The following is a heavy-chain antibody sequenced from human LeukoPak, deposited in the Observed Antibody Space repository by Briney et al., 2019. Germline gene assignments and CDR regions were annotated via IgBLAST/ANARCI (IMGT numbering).Heavy chain of an antibody. CDR2: ISWNSGSK. CDR3: AKDLHGGGSSTSGPLDI. CDR1: GFTFDDYA. D-gene: IGHD2-2*01. Sequence: GGSLRLSCAASGFTFDDYAMHWVRQAPGKGLEGVSGISWNSGSKAYADSVKGRFTISRDNAKNSLYLQMNSLRAEDRALYYCAKDLHGGGSSTSGPLDIWGQGTMVTVSS. J-gene: IGHJ3*02. V-gene: IGHV3-9*01.